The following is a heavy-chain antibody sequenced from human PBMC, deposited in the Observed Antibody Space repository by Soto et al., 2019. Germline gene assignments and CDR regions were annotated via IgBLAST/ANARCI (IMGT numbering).Heavy chain of an antibody. D-gene: IGHD3-22*01. CDR3: AKASYYDSSGDPGTFHCYFNS. Sequence: QVQLVASGGGVVQPGRSLRLSCAASGFTFSSYGMHWVRQAPGKGLEWVAVISYDGSNKYYADSVKGRFTISRDNFKNMLYRQMNILSAEDTAVYYSAKASYYDSSGDPGTFHCYFNSWGSGSLVTVGS. V-gene: IGHV3-30*18. J-gene: IGHJ2*01. CDR1: GFTFSSYG. CDR2: ISYDGSNK.